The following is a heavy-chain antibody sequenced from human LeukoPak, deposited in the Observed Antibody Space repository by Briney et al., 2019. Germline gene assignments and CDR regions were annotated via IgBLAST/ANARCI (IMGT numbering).Heavy chain of an antibody. CDR1: GYSISSGYY. J-gene: IGHJ4*02. Sequence: SETLSLTCTVSGYSISSGYYWGWIRQPPGKGLEWIGSIYYSGSTYYNPSLKSRVTISVDTSKNQFSLKLSSVTAADTAVYYCARSTIFGVVIISWGQGTLVTVSS. CDR2: IYYSGST. D-gene: IGHD3-3*01. V-gene: IGHV4-38-2*02. CDR3: ARSTIFGVVIIS.